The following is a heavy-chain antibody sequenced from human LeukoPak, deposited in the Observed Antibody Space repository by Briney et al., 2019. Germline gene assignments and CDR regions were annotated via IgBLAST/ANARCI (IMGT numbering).Heavy chain of an antibody. CDR2: IKSKTDGGTT. V-gene: IGHV3-15*01. CDR3: TTISNNDAFDI. Sequence: GGSLRLSCAASGFTFSNAWMSWVRQAPGKGLEWVGRIKSKTDGGTTDYAAPVKGRFTISRDDSKNTLYLQMNSLKTEDTAVYYRTTISNNDAFDIWGQGTMVTVSS. J-gene: IGHJ3*02. CDR1: GFTFSNAW. D-gene: IGHD3-3*02.